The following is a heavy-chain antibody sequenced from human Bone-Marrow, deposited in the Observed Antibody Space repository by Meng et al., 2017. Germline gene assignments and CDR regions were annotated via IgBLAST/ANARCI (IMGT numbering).Heavy chain of an antibody. D-gene: IGHD4-11*01. V-gene: IGHV4-34*01. CDR2: INHSGST. Sequence: QVQLTHGGAGLLNPSATLSLTCVVSGGSFSDYYWSWIRQPPGKGLEWIGEINHSGSTNYNPSLESRATISVDTSQNNLSLKLSSVTAADSAVYYCARGPTTMAHDFDYWGQGTLVTVSS. J-gene: IGHJ4*02. CDR1: GGSFSDYY. CDR3: ARGPTTMAHDFDY.